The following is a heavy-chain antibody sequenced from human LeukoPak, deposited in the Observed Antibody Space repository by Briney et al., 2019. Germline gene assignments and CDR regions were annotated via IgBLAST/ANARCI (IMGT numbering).Heavy chain of an antibody. D-gene: IGHD6-13*01. CDR1: GGTFSSYA. CDR2: IIPIFGTA. J-gene: IGHJ4*02. V-gene: IGHV1-69*05. CDR3: ARELGIAAAGIFDY. Sequence: SVKVSCKASGGTFSSYAISWVRQAPGQGREWMGRIIPIFGTANYAQKFQGRVTITTDESTSTAYMELSSLRSEDTAVYYCARELGIAAAGIFDYWGQGTLVTVSS.